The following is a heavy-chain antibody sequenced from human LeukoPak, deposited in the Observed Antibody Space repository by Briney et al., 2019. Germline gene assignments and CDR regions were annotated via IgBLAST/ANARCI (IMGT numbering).Heavy chain of an antibody. J-gene: IGHJ3*02. CDR3: AKRLYYGSGPLDI. Sequence: GGSLRLSCAASGFSFSNYDMTWVRQAPGKGLDWVSTLSDSGGSTYYADSVKGRFTISRDNSKNTLYLQMSSLKAEDTAIYFCAKRLYYGSGPLDIWGQGTMVTVSS. CDR1: GFSFSNYD. V-gene: IGHV3-23*01. D-gene: IGHD3-10*01. CDR2: LSDSGGST.